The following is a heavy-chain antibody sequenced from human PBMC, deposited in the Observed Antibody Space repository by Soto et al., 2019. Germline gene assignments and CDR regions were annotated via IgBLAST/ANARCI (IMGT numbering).Heavy chain of an antibody. Sequence: QVQLQESGPGLVKPSQTLSLTCTVSGCSISSGYYYWSWIRQPPGKGLEWIGYIYYSGSTYYNPSLMSRVTISVVTSKNQFSLKLSSVTAADTAVYYCARVCSGGSCTQDWVDPCAQGTLVTVSS. V-gene: IGHV4-30-4*01. J-gene: IGHJ5*02. CDR1: GCSISSGYYY. CDR2: IYYSGST. CDR3: ARVCSGGSCTQDWVDP. D-gene: IGHD2-15*01.